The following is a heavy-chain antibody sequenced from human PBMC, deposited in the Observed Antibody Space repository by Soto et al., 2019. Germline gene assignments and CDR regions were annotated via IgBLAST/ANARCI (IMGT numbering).Heavy chain of an antibody. CDR2: ISYDGSNK. CDR3: AKDFPPYYYGSGSYYREGGGIYYYGMDV. V-gene: IGHV3-30*18. CDR1: GFTFSSYG. J-gene: IGHJ6*02. D-gene: IGHD3-10*01. Sequence: QVQLVESGGGVAQPGRSLRLSCAASGFTFSSYGMHWVRQAPGKGLEWVAVISYDGSNKYYADSVKGRFTISRDNSRNTLYLQMNSLRAEDTAVYYCAKDFPPYYYGSGSYYREGGGIYYYGMDVWGQGTTVTVSS.